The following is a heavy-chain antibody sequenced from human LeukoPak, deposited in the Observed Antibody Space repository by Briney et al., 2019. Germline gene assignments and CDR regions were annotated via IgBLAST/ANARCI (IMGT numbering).Heavy chain of an antibody. J-gene: IGHJ4*02. CDR3: AHWLVIRGVTAFDY. CDR2: IKINTDGGAT. Sequence: GGSLRLSCAASGFAFHNAWMSWVRQAPGKGLEWVGRIKINTDGGATEYAPPVQDRFIISRDDSKNMLYLQMNSLKIEDTAVYYCAHWLVIRGVTAFDYWGQGTLVTVSS. V-gene: IGHV3-15*01. D-gene: IGHD3-10*01. CDR1: GFAFHNAW.